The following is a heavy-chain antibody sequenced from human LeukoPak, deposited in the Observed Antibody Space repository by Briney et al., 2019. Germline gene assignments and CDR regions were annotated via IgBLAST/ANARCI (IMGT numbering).Heavy chain of an antibody. CDR2: IYYSGST. CDR1: SGSISSSSYY. J-gene: IGHJ4*02. V-gene: IGHV4-39*01. CDR3: ARYPDPAMVLRDFDY. D-gene: IGHD5-18*01. Sequence: SGTLSLTCTVSSGSISSSSYYWGWIRQPPGKGLEWIGSIYYSGSTYYNPSLKSRVTISVDTSKNQFSLKLSSVTAADTAVYYCARYPDPAMVLRDFDYWGQGTLVTVSS.